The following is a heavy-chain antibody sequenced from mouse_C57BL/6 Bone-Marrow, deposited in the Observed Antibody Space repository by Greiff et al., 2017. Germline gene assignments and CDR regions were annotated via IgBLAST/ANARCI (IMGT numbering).Heavy chain of an antibody. Sequence: EVQGVESGGGLVKPGGPLKLSCAASGFTFSSYAMSWVRQTPEKRLEWVATISDGGSYTYYPDNVKGRFTISRDNAKNNLYLQMSHLKSEDTAMYYCARDRTGPFAYWGQGTLVTVSA. CDR3: ARDRTGPFAY. V-gene: IGHV5-4*01. CDR2: ISDGGSYT. CDR1: GFTFSSYA. D-gene: IGHD4-1*01. J-gene: IGHJ3*01.